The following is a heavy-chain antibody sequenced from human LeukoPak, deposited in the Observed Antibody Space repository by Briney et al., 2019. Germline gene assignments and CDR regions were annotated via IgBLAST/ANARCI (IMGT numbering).Heavy chain of an antibody. CDR1: GFTFSDYY. V-gene: IGHV4-59*05. D-gene: IGHD5-12*01. CDR3: SGRVEYSGYDFYFDY. Sequence: GSLRLSCAASGFTFSDYYMSWIRQPPGKGLEWIGSIYYSGSTYYNPSLMSPVTISVDTSNNQFSLKQSTVTTADTAVDYYSGRVEYSGYDFYFDYWGQGTLVTVSS. CDR2: IYYSGST. J-gene: IGHJ4*02.